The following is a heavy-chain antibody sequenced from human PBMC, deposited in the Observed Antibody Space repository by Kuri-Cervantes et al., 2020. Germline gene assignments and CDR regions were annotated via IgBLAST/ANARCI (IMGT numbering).Heavy chain of an antibody. CDR3: ARHPATYSSSWFDAFDI. V-gene: IGHV5-51*01. J-gene: IGHJ3*02. Sequence: KVSCKGSGYSFTGYWIGWVRQMPGKGLEWMGIIYPGDSDTRYSPSFQVQVTISADKSISTAYLQWSSLKASDTAMYYCARHPATYSSSWFDAFDIWGQGTMVTVSS. CDR1: GYSFTGYW. D-gene: IGHD6-13*01. CDR2: IYPGDSDT.